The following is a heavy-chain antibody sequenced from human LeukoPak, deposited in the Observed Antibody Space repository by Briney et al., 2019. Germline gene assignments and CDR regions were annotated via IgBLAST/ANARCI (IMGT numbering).Heavy chain of an antibody. D-gene: IGHD3-22*01. Sequence: TPGGSLRLSYAASGFTFSNAWMSWVGQAPGKGLEWVGRIKSKTDGGTTDYAAPVKGRFTISRDDSKNTLYLQMNSLKTEDTAVYYCTTDPTYYYDSSGYYHLDYWGQGTLVTVSS. V-gene: IGHV3-15*01. CDR3: TTDPTYYYDSSGYYHLDY. CDR2: IKSKTDGGTT. CDR1: GFTFSNAW. J-gene: IGHJ4*02.